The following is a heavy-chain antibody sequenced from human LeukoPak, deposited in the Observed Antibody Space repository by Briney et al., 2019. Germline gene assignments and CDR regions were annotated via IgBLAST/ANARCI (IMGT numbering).Heavy chain of an antibody. D-gene: IGHD3-22*01. CDR3: AKAEDYYDSSGYASYYYYYGMDV. V-gene: IGHV3-23*01. J-gene: IGHJ6*02. CDR1: GFTFSSYA. CDR2: IIGSGGST. Sequence: GGSLRLSCAASGFTFSSYAMSWVRQAPGKGLEWVSAIIGSGGSTYYADSVKGRFTISRDNSKNTLYLQMNSLRAEDTAVYYCAKAEDYYDSSGYASYYYYYGMDVWGQGTTVTVSS.